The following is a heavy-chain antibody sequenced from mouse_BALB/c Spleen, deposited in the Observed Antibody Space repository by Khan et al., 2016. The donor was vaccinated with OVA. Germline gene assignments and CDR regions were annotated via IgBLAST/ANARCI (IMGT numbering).Heavy chain of an antibody. CDR3: ARKNGSDFEY. J-gene: IGHJ2*01. CDR2: INPHIGET. CDR1: GYSFTGYF. V-gene: IGHV1-20*02. D-gene: IGHD1-1*01. Sequence: VQLKQSGPELVKPGASVKISCKASGYSFTGYFMNWVMQSHGKSLEWIGRINPHIGETFYNQKFKGKATLTVDESSSTVYMELRSLASEDSAVHYCARKNGSDFEYWGQGTTLTVSS.